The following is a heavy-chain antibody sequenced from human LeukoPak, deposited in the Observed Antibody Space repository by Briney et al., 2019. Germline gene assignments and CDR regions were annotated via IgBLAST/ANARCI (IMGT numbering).Heavy chain of an antibody. D-gene: IGHD2-15*01. CDR2: TYYRSKWSN. V-gene: IGHV6-1*01. CDR1: GDSVSSNSAA. CDR3: ARDFCSGGSCYWRFDY. Sequence: SQTLSLTCVISGDSVSSNSAAWNWIRQSPSRGLEWLGRTYYRSKWSNDYAVSVKSRITINPDTSKNQFSLQLNSVTPEDTAVYYCARDFCSGGSCYWRFDYWGQGSLVTASS. J-gene: IGHJ4*02.